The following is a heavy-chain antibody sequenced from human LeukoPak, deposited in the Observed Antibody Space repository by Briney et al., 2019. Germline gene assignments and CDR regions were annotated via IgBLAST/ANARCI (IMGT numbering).Heavy chain of an antibody. V-gene: IGHV1-46*01. CDR3: ARGEGGSYYKSLTPSKDY. CDR2: INPSGGST. Sequence: ASVKVSCKASGYTFTSYYMHWVRQAPGQGLEWMGIINPSGGSTSYAQKFQGRVTMTRDTSTSTVYMELSSLRSEDTAVYYCARGEGGSYYKSLTPSKDYWGQGTLVTVSS. CDR1: GYTFTSYY. J-gene: IGHJ4*02. D-gene: IGHD1-26*01.